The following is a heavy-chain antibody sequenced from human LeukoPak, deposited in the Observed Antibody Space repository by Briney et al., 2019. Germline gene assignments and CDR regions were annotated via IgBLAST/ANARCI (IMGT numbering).Heavy chain of an antibody. J-gene: IGHJ4*02. CDR2: ISSSSSYI. CDR1: GFTFSSYS. CDR3: AKYYYDSSGIDY. Sequence: KAGGSLRLSCAASGFTFSSYSMNWVRQAPGKGLEWVSSISSSSSYIYYADSVKGRFTISRDNAKNSLYLQMNSLRAEDTAVYYCAKYYYDSSGIDYWGQGTLVTASS. V-gene: IGHV3-21*01. D-gene: IGHD3-22*01.